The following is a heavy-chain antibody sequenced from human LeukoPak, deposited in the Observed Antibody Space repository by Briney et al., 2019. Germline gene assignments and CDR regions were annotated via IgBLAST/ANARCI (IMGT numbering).Heavy chain of an antibody. J-gene: IGHJ3*02. CDR3: AKSGVVVTATRAFDI. V-gene: IGHV3-9*01. CDR2: ISWNSGCI. D-gene: IGHD2-21*02. CDR1: GFTFDDYA. Sequence: GGSLRLSCAASGFTFDDYAMHWVRQAPGKGLEWVSGISWNSGCIGYADSVKGRFTISRDNAKNSLYLQMNSLRAEDTALYYCAKSGVVVTATRAFDIWGQGTMVTVSS.